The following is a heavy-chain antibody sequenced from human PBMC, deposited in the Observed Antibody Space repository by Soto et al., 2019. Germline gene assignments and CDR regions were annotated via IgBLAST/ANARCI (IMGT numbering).Heavy chain of an antibody. D-gene: IGHD3-9*01. V-gene: IGHV3-9*01. Sequence: GGSLRLSCAASGFTFDDYAMHWVRQAPGKGLEWVSGISWNSGSIGYADSVKGRFTISRDNAKNSLYLQMNSLRAEDTALYYCAKENPNYDILTGSLDYWGQGTLVTVSS. CDR1: GFTFDDYA. CDR2: ISWNSGSI. J-gene: IGHJ4*02. CDR3: AKENPNYDILTGSLDY.